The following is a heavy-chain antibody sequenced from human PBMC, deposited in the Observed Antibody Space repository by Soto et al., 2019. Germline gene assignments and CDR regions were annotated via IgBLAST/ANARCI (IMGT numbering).Heavy chain of an antibody. CDR2: IIPILGIA. V-gene: IGHV1-69*04. J-gene: IGHJ6*03. CDR3: ARDLARSGTGTDYYYYMDV. D-gene: IGHD1-1*01. Sequence: SVKVSCKASGGTFSSYTISWVRHAPGQGLEWMGRIIPILGIANYAQKFQGRVTITADKSTSTAYMELSSLRSEDTAVYYCARDLARSGTGTDYYYYMDVWGKGTTVTVSS. CDR1: GGTFSSYT.